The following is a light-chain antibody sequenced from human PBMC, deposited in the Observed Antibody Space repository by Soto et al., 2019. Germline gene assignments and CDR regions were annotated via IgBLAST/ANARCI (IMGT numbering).Light chain of an antibody. CDR2: GAS. CDR1: QTVGTN. J-gene: IGKJ3*01. V-gene: IGKV3-15*01. CDR3: QQYNKWPLFT. Sequence: EVVLTQSPATLSVSPGERATLSCRASQTVGTNLAWYQQRPGQAPRLLIYGASTRATGIPARFSGSGSGSASTLTTSSLQSAHFAVYSCQQYNKWPLFTFGPGTRVDNK.